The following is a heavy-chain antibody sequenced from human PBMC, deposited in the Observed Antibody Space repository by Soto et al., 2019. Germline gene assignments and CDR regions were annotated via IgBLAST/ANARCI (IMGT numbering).Heavy chain of an antibody. CDR3: ARLGGEMDTQRFDY. Sequence: EVQLVQSGAEVKEPGYSLKISCETTGYYFTNYWIAWVRQMPGKGLEWMGIIYHSDSETRYSPSFEGQVIISADKSISTAYLQWSSLKASDTAMYYCARLGGEMDTQRFDYWGQGTLVTVSS. D-gene: IGHD5-18*01. CDR1: GYYFTNYW. CDR2: IYHSDSET. J-gene: IGHJ4*02. V-gene: IGHV5-51*01.